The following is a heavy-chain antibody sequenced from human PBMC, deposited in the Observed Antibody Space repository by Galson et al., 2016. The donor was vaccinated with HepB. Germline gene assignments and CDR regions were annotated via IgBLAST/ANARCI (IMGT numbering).Heavy chain of an antibody. D-gene: IGHD3-22*01. V-gene: IGHV1-18*01. CDR1: GYTFTSYG. CDR2: ISAYNGNT. J-gene: IGHJ4*02. Sequence: SVKVSCKASGYTFTSYGISWVRQAPGQGLEWMGWISAYNGNTNYAQKLQGSVTVTTDTSTSTAYMELRSLRSDDTAVYYCARDLQVFSSGYYPYNFDYWGQGTLVTVSS. CDR3: ARDLQVFSSGYYPYNFDY.